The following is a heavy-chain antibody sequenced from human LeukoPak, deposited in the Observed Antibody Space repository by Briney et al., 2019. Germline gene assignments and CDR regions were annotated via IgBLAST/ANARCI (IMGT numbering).Heavy chain of an antibody. Sequence: PGGSLRLSCAASGFTLSDHYMEWVRQAPGKGPEWIGRTINKANSYTTEYAASVKGRFTISRDESKNSLYLQMNSLKTDDTAVYYCARDMSFGGRFYFDYWGPGTLVTVSS. J-gene: IGHJ4*02. V-gene: IGHV3-72*01. CDR3: ARDMSFGGRFYFDY. CDR2: TINKANSYTT. CDR1: GFTLSDHY. D-gene: IGHD3-16*01.